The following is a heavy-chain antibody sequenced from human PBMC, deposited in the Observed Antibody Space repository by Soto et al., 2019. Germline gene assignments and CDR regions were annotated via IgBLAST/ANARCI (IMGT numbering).Heavy chain of an antibody. CDR1: GGSISSSSYY. D-gene: IGHD3-22*01. V-gene: IGHV4-39*07. Sequence: SETLSLTCTVSGGSISSSSYYWGWVRQPPGKGLEWIGKIYYSGSTNYNPSLKSRVTISVDTSKNQFSLKLSSVTAADTAVYYCARDNGREQYYDSSGYWYYFDYWGQGTLVTVSS. CDR3: ARDNGREQYYDSSGYWYYFDY. CDR2: IYYSGST. J-gene: IGHJ4*02.